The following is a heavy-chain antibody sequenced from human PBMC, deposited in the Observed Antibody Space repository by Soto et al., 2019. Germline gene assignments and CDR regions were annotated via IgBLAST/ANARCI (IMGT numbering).Heavy chain of an antibody. Sequence: SETLSLTCTVSGGSISGYYWSWIRQPPGKGLEGSGYMYNTGSTVYNPSFKSRVTISVDTSKNQFSLKLSSVTAADTAVYYCARHYYDSSGYPYDAFDIWGQGTMVTVSS. V-gene: IGHV4-59*08. CDR3: ARHYYDSSGYPYDAFDI. J-gene: IGHJ3*02. CDR1: GGSISGYY. CDR2: MYNTGST. D-gene: IGHD3-22*01.